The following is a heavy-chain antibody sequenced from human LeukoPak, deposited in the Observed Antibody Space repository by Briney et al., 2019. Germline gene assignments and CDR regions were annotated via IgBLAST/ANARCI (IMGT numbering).Heavy chain of an antibody. CDR2: INHSGST. J-gene: IGHJ4*02. D-gene: IGHD3-22*01. Sequence: SETLSLTCAVYGGSFSGYYWSWIRQPPGKGLEWIGEINHSGSTNYNPSLKSRVSISVDTSKNQFSLKLSSVTAADTAVYYCARAKGRENYYDKEPRTYYFDYWGQGTLVTVSS. CDR3: ARAKGRENYYDKEPRTYYFDY. V-gene: IGHV4-34*01. CDR1: GGSFSGYY.